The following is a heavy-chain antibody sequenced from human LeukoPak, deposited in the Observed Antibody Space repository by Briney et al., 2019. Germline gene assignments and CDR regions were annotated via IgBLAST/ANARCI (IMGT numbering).Heavy chain of an antibody. V-gene: IGHV4-59*01. J-gene: IGHJ4*02. CDR1: GGSISSYY. Sequence: SETLSLTCTVSGGSISSYYWSWIRQPPGKGLEWIGYIYYSGSTNYNPSLKRRVTISVDTSKNQFSLKLSSVTAADTAVYYCARGPADFDFWSGYYDYWSQGTLVTVSS. D-gene: IGHD3-3*01. CDR3: ARGPADFDFWSGYYDY. CDR2: IYYSGST.